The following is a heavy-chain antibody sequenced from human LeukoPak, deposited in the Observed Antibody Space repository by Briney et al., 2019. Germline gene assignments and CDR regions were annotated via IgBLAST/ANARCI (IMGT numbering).Heavy chain of an antibody. CDR1: GFTFSNSG. D-gene: IGHD6-25*01. J-gene: IGHJ4*02. CDR2: IRSDGSNK. CDR3: ARGGSGWDFDF. V-gene: IGHV3-30*02. Sequence: PGGSLRLSCAASGFTFSNSGMHWVRQAPGKGLEWVAFIRSDGSNKYYAASVKGRFTISRDDSENTLHLQMNSLRAEDAAIYYCARGGSGWDFDFWGQGTLVTVSS.